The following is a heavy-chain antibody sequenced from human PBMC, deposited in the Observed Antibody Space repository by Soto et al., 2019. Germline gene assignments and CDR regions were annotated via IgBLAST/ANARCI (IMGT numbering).Heavy chain of an antibody. J-gene: IGHJ6*02. D-gene: IGHD3-10*01. CDR3: ASAGSYYGMDV. Sequence: SVKVSCKASGGTLSINVISWVRQAPGQGLEWMGGIIPIFGTTNYAQKFQGRVTTTADEFTNTAYMELGRLRSEDTAVYYCASAGSYYGMDVWGQGTTVTVSS. V-gene: IGHV1-69*13. CDR1: GGTLSINV. CDR2: IIPIFGTT.